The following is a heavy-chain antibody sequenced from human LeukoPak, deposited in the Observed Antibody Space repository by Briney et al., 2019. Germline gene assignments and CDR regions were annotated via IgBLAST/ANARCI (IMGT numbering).Heavy chain of an antibody. CDR3: ARGYRSGGSCSGYYYYYYYMDV. J-gene: IGHJ6*03. CDR2: VYHSGYT. Sequence: SETLSLTCAVSGYFISSDYYWGWIRQPPGKGLEWIGSVYHSGYTYYSPSLRSRVTISVDTSKNHFSLKVNSVTAADTAVYYCARGYRSGGSCSGYYYYYYYMDVWGKGTSVTVSS. D-gene: IGHD2-15*01. CDR1: GYFISSDYY. V-gene: IGHV4-38-2*01.